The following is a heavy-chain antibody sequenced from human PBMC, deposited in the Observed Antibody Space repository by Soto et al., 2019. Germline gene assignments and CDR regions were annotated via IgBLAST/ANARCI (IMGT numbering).Heavy chain of an antibody. CDR2: ISGSGGST. CDR3: AKVGLGMATYGGY. J-gene: IGHJ4*02. CDR1: GLTFSSYA. V-gene: IGHV3-23*01. D-gene: IGHD5-12*01. Sequence: EVQLLESGGGLVQPGGSLRLSCAASGLTFSSYAMSWVRQATGKGLEWVSAISGSGGSTYYADSVKGRFTISRDNSKNTLYLQMNSLRAEDTAVYYCAKVGLGMATYGGYWGQGTLVTVSS.